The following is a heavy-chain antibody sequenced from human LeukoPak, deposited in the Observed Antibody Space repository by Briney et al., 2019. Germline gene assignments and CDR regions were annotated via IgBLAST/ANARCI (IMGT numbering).Heavy chain of an antibody. J-gene: IGHJ6*02. Sequence: PGGSLRLSCAASGFPVSSNSMSWVRQAPGKGLEWVSVIYSGGSTYYADSVKGRFTISRDNSKNTLYLQMNSLRAEDTAVYYCARVAVAGTEGMDVWGQGTTVTVSS. CDR2: IYSGGST. V-gene: IGHV3-53*01. CDR3: ARVAVAGTEGMDV. CDR1: GFPVSSNS. D-gene: IGHD6-19*01.